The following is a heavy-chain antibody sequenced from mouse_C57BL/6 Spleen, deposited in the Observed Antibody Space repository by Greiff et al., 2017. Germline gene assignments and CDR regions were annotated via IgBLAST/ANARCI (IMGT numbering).Heavy chain of an antibody. V-gene: IGHV1-61*01. CDR3: AKSWWLPSYWYFDV. Sequence: QVQLQQPGAELVRPGSSVKLSCKASGYTFTSYWMDWVKQRPGQSLEWIGNIYPSDSETRYNQKFKDKATLTVDKSSSPSYRQLSILTSEESAVYYCAKSWWLPSYWYFDVWGTGTTVTVSS. CDR1: GYTFTSYW. CDR2: IYPSDSET. J-gene: IGHJ1*03. D-gene: IGHD2-3*01.